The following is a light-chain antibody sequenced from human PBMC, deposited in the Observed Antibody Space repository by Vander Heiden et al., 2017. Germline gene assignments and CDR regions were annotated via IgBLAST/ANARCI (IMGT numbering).Light chain of an antibody. CDR2: AAS. V-gene: IGKV1-39*01. CDR1: QSISSY. J-gene: IGKJ5*01. CDR3: QRSDGTPIT. Sequence: DIQMTQSPSSLSASVGDRVTITCRASQSISSYLNWYQQKPGKAPKLLIYAASSLQSGVPSRFSASGSGTDFTLTISRLQPEDFATYYCQRSDGTPITFGQGTLLEIK.